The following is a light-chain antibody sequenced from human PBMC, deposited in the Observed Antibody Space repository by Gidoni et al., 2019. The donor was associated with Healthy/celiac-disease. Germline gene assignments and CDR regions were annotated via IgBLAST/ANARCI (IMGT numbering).Light chain of an antibody. CDR3: QQYGSAYT. CDR2: GAS. CDR1: QIVSSSY. Sequence: EIVFTQSPGTLSLSPGERATLSCRASQIVSSSYLAWYQQKPGQAPRLLIYGASSRATGIPDRFSGSGSGTDFTLTISRLEPEDFAVYYCQQYGSAYTFGQGTKLEIK. J-gene: IGKJ2*01. V-gene: IGKV3-20*01.